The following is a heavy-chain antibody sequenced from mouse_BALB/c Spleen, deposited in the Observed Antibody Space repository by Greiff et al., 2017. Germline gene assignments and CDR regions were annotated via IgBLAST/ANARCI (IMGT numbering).Heavy chain of an antibody. CDR2: ISSGGGST. CDR1: GFAFSSYD. V-gene: IGHV5-12-1*01. Sequence: EVKLMESGGGLVKPGGSLKLSCAASGFAFSSYDMSWVRQTPEKRLEWVAYISSGGGSTYYPDTVKGRFTISRDNAKNTLYLQMSSLKSEDTAMYYCARHDPYAMDYWGQGTSVTVSS. CDR3: ARHDPYAMDY. J-gene: IGHJ4*01.